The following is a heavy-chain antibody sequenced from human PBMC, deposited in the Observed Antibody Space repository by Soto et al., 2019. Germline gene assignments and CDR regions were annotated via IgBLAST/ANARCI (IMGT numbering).Heavy chain of an antibody. D-gene: IGHD3-22*01. CDR1: GFTVSSNY. CDR2: IYSGGST. Sequence: GGSLRLSCAASGFTVSSNYMSWVRQAPGKGLEWVSVIYSGGSTYYADSVKGRFTISRDNSKNTLYLQMNSLRAEDTAVYYCASLHDYDSSGPTTGYFQHWGQGTLVTVSS. CDR3: ASLHDYDSSGPTTGYFQH. V-gene: IGHV3-53*01. J-gene: IGHJ1*01.